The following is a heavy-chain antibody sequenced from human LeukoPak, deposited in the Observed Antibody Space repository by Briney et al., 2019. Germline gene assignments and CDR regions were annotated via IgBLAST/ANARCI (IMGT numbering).Heavy chain of an antibody. V-gene: IGHV4-59*08. CDR1: GGSIRSYD. CDR3: ARQFLYYYDSSGYYYYFDY. CDR2: ISYSGTT. J-gene: IGHJ4*02. Sequence: SETLSLTCTVSGGSIRSYDWSWIRQPPGKGLEWIGYISYSGTTNFNPPLKSRVTVSADTSKNQFSLKLSSVTAADTAVYYCARQFLYYYDSSGYYYYFDYWGQGTLVTVSS. D-gene: IGHD3-22*01.